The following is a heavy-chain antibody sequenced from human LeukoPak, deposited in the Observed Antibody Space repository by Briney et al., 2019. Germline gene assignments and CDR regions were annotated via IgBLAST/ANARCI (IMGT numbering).Heavy chain of an antibody. J-gene: IGHJ4*02. CDR2: IYSSGST. Sequence: SETLSLTCTVSGGSISSNYWSWIQQPAGKGLEWIGRIYSSGSTNYNPSLKSRVSMSVDTSKNQFSLKLSSVTAADTAIYFCATHYAGSPSNYFDYWGQGTLVTVSS. CDR3: ATHYAGSPSNYFDY. V-gene: IGHV4-4*07. D-gene: IGHD3-10*01. CDR1: GGSISSNY.